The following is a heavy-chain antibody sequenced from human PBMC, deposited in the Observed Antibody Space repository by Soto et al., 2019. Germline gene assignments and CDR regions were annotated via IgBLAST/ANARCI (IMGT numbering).Heavy chain of an antibody. D-gene: IGHD1-26*01. J-gene: IGHJ4*02. CDR3: ARVQYSGSYYFDY. CDR2: ISSSSSYT. CDR1: GFTFSDYY. V-gene: IGHV3-11*06. Sequence: QVQLVESGGGLVQPGGSLRLSCAASGFTFSDYYMSWIRQAPGKGLEWVSYISSSSSYTNYADSVKGRFTISRDNAKNSLYLQMNSLRAEDTAVYYCARVQYSGSYYFDYWGQGTLVTVSS.